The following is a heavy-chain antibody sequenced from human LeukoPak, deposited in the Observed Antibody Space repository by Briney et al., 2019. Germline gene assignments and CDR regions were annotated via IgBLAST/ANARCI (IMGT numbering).Heavy chain of an antibody. V-gene: IGHV1-2*06. CDR2: INPNSGGT. CDR3: ARDSEAPRYFDWLTPRGYYYMDV. Sequence: ASVKVSCKASGYTFTGYYMHWVPQAPGQGLEWMGRINPNSGGTNYAQKFQGRVTMTRDTSISTAYMELSRLRSDDTAAYYCARDSEAPRYFDWLTPRGYYYMDVWGKGTTVTVSS. D-gene: IGHD3-9*01. CDR1: GYTFTGYY. J-gene: IGHJ6*03.